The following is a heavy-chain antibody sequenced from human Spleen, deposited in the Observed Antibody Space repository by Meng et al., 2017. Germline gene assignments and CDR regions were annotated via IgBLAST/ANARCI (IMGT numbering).Heavy chain of an antibody. D-gene: IGHD6-25*01. CDR1: GFNFPDYY. CDR2: INPKSGDT. Sequence: QVQLVQVGAEVKKPGASVKVSCKPSGFNFPDYYIHWVRRAPGQGLEWMGRINPKSGDTHYAQKFQARVTVTGDTSISTAYMELSGLRSDDTAMYYCARDEDISAAGKLFGDYWGQGTLVTVSS. CDR3: ARDEDISAAGKLFGDY. J-gene: IGHJ4*02. V-gene: IGHV1-2*06.